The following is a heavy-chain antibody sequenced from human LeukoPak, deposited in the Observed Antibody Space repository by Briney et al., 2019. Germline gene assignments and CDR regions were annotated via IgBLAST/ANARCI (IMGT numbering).Heavy chain of an antibody. CDR1: GFTFSNSW. Sequence: GGSLRLSCAASGFTFSNSWMSWVRQAPGKGLEWVANIKLDGSEKYYVDSVKGRFTISGDNAKNSVYLQMNSLRAEDTALYYCARIGYSSSSFDYWGQGTLVTVSS. V-gene: IGHV3-7*01. CDR3: ARIGYSSSSFDY. D-gene: IGHD6-6*01. J-gene: IGHJ4*02. CDR2: IKLDGSEK.